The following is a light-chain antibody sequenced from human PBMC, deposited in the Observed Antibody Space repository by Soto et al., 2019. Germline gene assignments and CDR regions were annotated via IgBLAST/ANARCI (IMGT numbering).Light chain of an antibody. CDR2: DAS. V-gene: IGKV3-11*01. CDR3: QHRNNRPFS. CDR1: QSVSSY. Sequence: EIMMTQSPGTLSVSPGEGATLSCTASQSVSSYLAWYQQKPGQAPRLLIYDASNRATGIPARFSGSGSGTNFTLTISSLEPEDFAVYYCQHRNNRPFSFGPGTKVDIK. J-gene: IGKJ3*01.